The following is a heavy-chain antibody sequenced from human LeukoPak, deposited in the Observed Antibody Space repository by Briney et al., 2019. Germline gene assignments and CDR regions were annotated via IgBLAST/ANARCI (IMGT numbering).Heavy chain of an antibody. D-gene: IGHD5-12*01. CDR2: ISSSTDRI. Sequence: PGGSLRLSGAASGFTFRSFSMNWVRQAPGKGREWVSYISSSTDRIKYAESVKGRFTISRDNVKNSLFLQMNSLRAEDTAVYYCARGEVATTYYYGMDVWGQGTTVTVSS. J-gene: IGHJ6*02. CDR3: ARGEVATTYYYGMDV. V-gene: IGHV3-48*04. CDR1: GFTFRSFS.